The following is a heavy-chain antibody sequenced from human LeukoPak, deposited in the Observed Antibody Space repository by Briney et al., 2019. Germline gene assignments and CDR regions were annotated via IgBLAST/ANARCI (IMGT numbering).Heavy chain of an antibody. CDR3: ARDVHGDYGSGWFDP. J-gene: IGHJ5*02. CDR2: IMPLFGTA. CDR1: GGTFNNSA. Sequence: SVKVSCXTSGGTFNNSAISWVRQAPGEGLEWLGGIMPLFGTAGYAQKFQGRVTITKDESTRTVYLELTSLTSDDTAVYYCARDVHGDYGSGWFDPWGQGTLVSVSS. D-gene: IGHD4-17*01. V-gene: IGHV1-69*05.